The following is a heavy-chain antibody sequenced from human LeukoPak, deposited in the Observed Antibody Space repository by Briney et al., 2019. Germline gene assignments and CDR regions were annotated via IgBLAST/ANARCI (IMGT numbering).Heavy chain of an antibody. CDR1: GFTFSSYW. CDR3: ARGYGDWFDP. V-gene: IGHV3-74*01. J-gene: IGHJ5*02. CDR2: INSDGSST. Sequence: GGSLRISCAASGFTFSSYWMHWVRQAPGKGLVWVSRINSDGSSTYYADSVKGRFSISRDNAKNTLYLQMNSLRAEDTAVYYCARGYGDWFDPWGQGTLVTVSS. D-gene: IGHD3-10*01.